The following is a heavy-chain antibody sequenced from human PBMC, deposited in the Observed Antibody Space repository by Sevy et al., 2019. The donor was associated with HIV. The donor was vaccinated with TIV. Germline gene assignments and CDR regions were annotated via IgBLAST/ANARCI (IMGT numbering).Heavy chain of an antibody. J-gene: IGHJ4*02. V-gene: IGHV3-7*04. CDR1: GFTFSPYW. CDR2: IRPDGSDK. CDR3: ARGVGLDC. D-gene: IGHD1-26*01. Sequence: GGSPRLSCAASGFTFSPYWMTWVRQAPGKGLEWVANIRPDGSDKYYVDSVKGRSTISRDNAKNSPYLQMNSLRADDTAMYYCARGVGLDCWGQGALVTVSS.